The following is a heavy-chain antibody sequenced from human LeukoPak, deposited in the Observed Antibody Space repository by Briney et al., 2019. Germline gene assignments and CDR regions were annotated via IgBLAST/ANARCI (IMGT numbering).Heavy chain of an antibody. D-gene: IGHD3-10*02. CDR1: GGTFSNYG. V-gene: IGHV1-18*01. CDR3: ARDRAITMFYLEGY. Sequence: AASVKVSCKASGGTFSNYGISWVRQAPGQGLEWMGWISAYNGNTNYAQKLQGRVTMTTDTSTSTAYMELRSLRSDDTAVYYCARDRAITMFYLEGYWGQGTLVTVSS. J-gene: IGHJ4*02. CDR2: ISAYNGNT.